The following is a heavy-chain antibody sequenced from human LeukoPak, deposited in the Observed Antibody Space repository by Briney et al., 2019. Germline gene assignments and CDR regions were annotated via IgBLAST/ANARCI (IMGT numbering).Heavy chain of an antibody. D-gene: IGHD3-22*01. J-gene: IGHJ3*02. CDR3: ARDRYYYDSSGPPLDI. Sequence: SETLSLTCTVSGGSISSYYWSWIRQPAGKGLEWIGRIHTSGSTNYNTSLKSRVTMSADTSKNQFSLKLSSVTAADTAVYYCARDRYYYDSSGPPLDIWGQGTMVTVSS. CDR1: GGSISSYY. V-gene: IGHV4-4*07. CDR2: IHTSGST.